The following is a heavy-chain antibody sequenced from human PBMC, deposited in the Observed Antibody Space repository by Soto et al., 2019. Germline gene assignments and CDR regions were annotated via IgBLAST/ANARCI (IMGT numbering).Heavy chain of an antibody. D-gene: IGHD6-13*01. CDR2: INPNSGGT. J-gene: IGHJ4*02. V-gene: IGHV1-2*04. CDR1: GYTFTVYY. Sequence: ASVKVSCKASGYTFTVYYMHWVRQAPGQGLEWMGWINPNSGGTNYAQKFQGWVTMTRDTSISTAYMELSRLRSDDTAVYYCARGGIAAAGLDYWGQGTLVTVSS. CDR3: ARGGIAAAGLDY.